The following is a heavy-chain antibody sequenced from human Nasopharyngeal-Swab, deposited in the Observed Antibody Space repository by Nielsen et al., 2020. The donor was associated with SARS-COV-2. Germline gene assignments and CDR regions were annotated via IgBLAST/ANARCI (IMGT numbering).Heavy chain of an antibody. J-gene: IGHJ4*02. CDR1: GYSFTSYW. V-gene: IGHV5-51*01. CDR2: IYPGDSDT. CDR3: ARSPEMATMGNYFDY. D-gene: IGHD5-24*01. Sequence: ESLKISCKGSGYSFTSYWIGWVRQMPGKGLEWMGIIYPGDSDTRYSPSFQGQVTISADKSISTAYLQWSSLKASDTAMYYCARSPEMATMGNYFDYWGQGTLVTVSS.